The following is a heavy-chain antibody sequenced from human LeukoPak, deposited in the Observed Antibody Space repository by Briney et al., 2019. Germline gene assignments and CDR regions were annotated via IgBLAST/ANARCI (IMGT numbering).Heavy chain of an antibody. J-gene: IGHJ4*02. Sequence: ASVTVSCKVSGYTLTELSMHWVRQAPGKGLEWMGGFDPEDGETIYAQKFQGRVTMTEDTSTDTAYMELSSLRSEDTAVYYCATEVCSGGSCYHTFDYWGQGTLVTVSS. D-gene: IGHD2-15*01. CDR1: GYTLTELS. V-gene: IGHV1-24*01. CDR3: ATEVCSGGSCYHTFDY. CDR2: FDPEDGET.